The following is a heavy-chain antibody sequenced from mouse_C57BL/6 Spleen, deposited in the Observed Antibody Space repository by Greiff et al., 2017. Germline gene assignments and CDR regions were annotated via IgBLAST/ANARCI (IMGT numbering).Heavy chain of an antibody. CDR2: IYPGSGST. CDR3: ARWDGSSPGFAY. D-gene: IGHD1-1*01. V-gene: IGHV1-55*01. J-gene: IGHJ3*01. CDR1: GYTFTSYW. Sequence: VQLQQPGAELVKPGASVKMSCKASGYTFTSYWITWVKQRPGQGLEWIGDIYPGSGSTNYNEKFKSKATLTVDTSSSTASMQLSSLTSEDSAVYYWARWDGSSPGFAYWGKGTLVTVSA.